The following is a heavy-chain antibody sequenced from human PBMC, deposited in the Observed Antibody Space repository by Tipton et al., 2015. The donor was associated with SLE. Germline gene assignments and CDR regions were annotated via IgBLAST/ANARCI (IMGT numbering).Heavy chain of an antibody. CDR3: AKDRRSWYYFDY. D-gene: IGHD6-13*01. Sequence: LSLTCAASGFTFSSYGMHWVRQAPGKGLEWVAVIWNDGSNKYYADSVKGRFTISRDNSKNTLYLQMNSLRAEDTAVYYYAKDRRSWYYFDYWGQGTLVTVSS. V-gene: IGHV3-33*06. CDR2: IWNDGSNK. CDR1: GFTFSSYG. J-gene: IGHJ4*02.